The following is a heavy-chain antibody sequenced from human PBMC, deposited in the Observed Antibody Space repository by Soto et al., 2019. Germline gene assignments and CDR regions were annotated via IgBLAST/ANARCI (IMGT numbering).Heavy chain of an antibody. V-gene: IGHV1-58*01. CDR2: IVVGTSVT. J-gene: IGHJ6*02. CDR3: AAIDFYTNDKYRLDS. D-gene: IGHD3-3*01. Sequence: SVKVSSTVSGLTFTNSVVQWGRQAGGQGLNWMGRIVVGTSVTAYATNFQDRISITKDMSTSTVYMELSSLRPEEKAISYCAAIDFYTNDKYRLDSWRQGASVTVAS. CDR1: GLTFTNSV.